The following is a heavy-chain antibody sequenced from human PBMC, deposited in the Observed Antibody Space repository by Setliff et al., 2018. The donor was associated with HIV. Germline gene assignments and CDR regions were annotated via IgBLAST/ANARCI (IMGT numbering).Heavy chain of an antibody. Sequence: PGGSLRLSCAASGFTFNSYGIHWVRQAPGKGLEWISYISATGTTVSYADSVRGRFIISRDSVRNEVYLQMKSLRVDDTALYYCVRDQLRWPERWDFDFWGQGTLVTVSS. CDR3: VRDQLRWPERWDFDF. D-gene: IGHD1-26*01. CDR2: ISATGTTV. CDR1: GFTFNSYG. J-gene: IGHJ4*02. V-gene: IGHV3-48*01.